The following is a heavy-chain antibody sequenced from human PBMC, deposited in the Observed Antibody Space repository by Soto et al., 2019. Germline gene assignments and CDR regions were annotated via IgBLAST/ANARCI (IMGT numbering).Heavy chain of an antibody. CDR1: GGFISTYF. D-gene: IGHD3-3*01. J-gene: IGHJ5*02. Sequence: QLPLKESGPGLVKPSETLSLTCTVSGGFISTYFWSWIRQPPGKGLAWIGYIFYNGSTSYNPSLKSRVCLSVSTSKNQFPLNLSSATAADTAVYHGARSPPQIRFLLLWFDPWGKGTQVSVSS. CDR2: IFYNGST. V-gene: IGHV4-59*01. CDR3: ARSPPQIRFLLLWFDP.